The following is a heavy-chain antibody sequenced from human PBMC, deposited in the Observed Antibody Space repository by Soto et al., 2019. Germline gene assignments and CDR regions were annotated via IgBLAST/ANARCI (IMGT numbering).Heavy chain of an antibody. CDR3: ARASWDRLRGVKEFDY. J-gene: IGHJ4*02. Sequence: QVQLVQSGAEVKKPGASVKVSCKASGYTFTNDYMHWVRQAPGQGLEWMGIINPSTGTTSYAQKFQGRVTMTSDTSTSTVHMELSSLRSDDTAVYYCARASWDRLRGVKEFDYWGQGTLVTVSS. V-gene: IGHV1-46*01. CDR2: INPSTGTT. CDR1: GYTFTNDY. D-gene: IGHD3-10*01.